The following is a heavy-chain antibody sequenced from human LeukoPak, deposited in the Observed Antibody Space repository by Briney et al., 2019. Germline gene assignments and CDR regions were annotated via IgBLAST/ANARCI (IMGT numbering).Heavy chain of an antibody. V-gene: IGHV3-53*05. CDR1: GFTVSSNY. CDR2: IYSGGST. J-gene: IGHJ3*02. Sequence: QPGGSLRLSCAASGFTVSSNYMNWVRQAPGKGLEWVSVIYSGGSTYYADSVKGRFTISRDNSKNTLYLQMNSLRGEDTAVYFCARGGYSYGYIRDDDAFDIWGQGTMVTVSA. D-gene: IGHD5-18*01. CDR3: ARGGYSYGYIRDDDAFDI.